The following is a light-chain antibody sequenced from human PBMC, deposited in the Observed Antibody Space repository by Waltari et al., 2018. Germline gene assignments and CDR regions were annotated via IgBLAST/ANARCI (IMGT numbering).Light chain of an antibody. CDR2: DAA. J-gene: IGKJ4*01. CDR1: EDINTW. Sequence: DVQVTQSPSSLSASVGDRVTITCRASEDINTWLAWYQQKPGKAPKLLISDAASLKSGVPSRFSGSGSGTDFTLTITSMQPDDFATYYCQHYKNFPLTFGGGTNVEV. V-gene: IGKV1-5*01. CDR3: QHYKNFPLT.